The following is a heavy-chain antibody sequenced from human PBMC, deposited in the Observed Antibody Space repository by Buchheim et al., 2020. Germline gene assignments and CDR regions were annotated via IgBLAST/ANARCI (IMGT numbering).Heavy chain of an antibody. CDR2: VKKDGSET. CDR3: ARGGGWTDF. V-gene: IGHV3-7*01. J-gene: IGHJ4*02. D-gene: IGHD6-19*01. Sequence: EVQLVESGGGLVQPGGSLRLSCAASGFTFTNNGMSWVRQPPGKGLEWVASVKKDGSETYYVDFARGRFTISRDTAKNSLSLQMNSLRAEDTAVYFCARGGGWTDFWGQGA. CDR1: GFTFTNNG.